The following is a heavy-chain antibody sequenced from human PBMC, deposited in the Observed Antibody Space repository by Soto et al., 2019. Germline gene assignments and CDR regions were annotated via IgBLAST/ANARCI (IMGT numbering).Heavy chain of an antibody. CDR1: GFSLSTSGVS. J-gene: IGHJ3*02. V-gene: IGHV2-5*02. Sequence: QITLKESGPTVVKPTQTLTLTCTLSGFSLSTSGVSVGWIRQPPGKALEWLALIYWDDDKRYSPSLKNRLTIXNGXYKHQVVLIMTDMDLVDTGTYYCAHRVVGEDAFDIWGQGTLVTVSS. CDR3: AHRVVGEDAFDI. CDR2: IYWDDDK.